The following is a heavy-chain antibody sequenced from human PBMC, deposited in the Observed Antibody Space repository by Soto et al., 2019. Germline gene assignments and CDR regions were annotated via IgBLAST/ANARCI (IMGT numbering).Heavy chain of an antibody. CDR2: INSDGSST. V-gene: IGHV3-74*01. CDR3: AREFGTQTYGMDV. D-gene: IGHD3-16*01. CDR1: GFTFSSYW. J-gene: IGHJ6*02. Sequence: EVQLVESGGGLVQPGGSLRLSCAASGFTFSSYWMHWVRQAPGKGLGWVSRINSDGSSTSYADSVKGRFTISRDNAKNTLYLQMNSLRAEDTAVYYCAREFGTQTYGMDVWGQGTTVTVSS.